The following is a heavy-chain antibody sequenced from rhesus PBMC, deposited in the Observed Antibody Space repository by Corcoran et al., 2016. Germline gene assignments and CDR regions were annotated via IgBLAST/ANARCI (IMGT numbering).Heavy chain of an antibody. CDR3: ARITGVLIKGDV. CDR1: GFSLTTGGMG. CDR2: IYWDDSN. V-gene: IGHV2S1*01. J-gene: IGHJ5-1*01. Sequence: QVTLKESGPALVKPTQTLTLTCIFSGFSLTTGGMGVGWISQPPGKALEWLASIYWDDSNSYTTSLKTRLTISKGTSNNQVVLTMTNMDLVDTSTYYCARITGVLIKGDVWGAGVLVTVSS. D-gene: IGHD3-34*01.